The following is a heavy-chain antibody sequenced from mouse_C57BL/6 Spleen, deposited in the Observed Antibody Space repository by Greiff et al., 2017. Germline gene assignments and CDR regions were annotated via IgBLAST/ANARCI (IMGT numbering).Heavy chain of an antibody. V-gene: IGHV3-6*01. D-gene: IGHD2-2*01. CDR2: ISYDGSN. CDR1: GYSITSGYY. CDR3: ARGGLRRFDY. J-gene: IGHJ2*01. Sequence: EVQVVESGPGLVKPSQSLSLTCSVTGYSITSGYYWNWIRQFPGNKLEWMGYISYDGSNNYNPSLKNRISITRDTSKNQFFLKLNSVTTEDTATYYCARGGLRRFDYWGQGTTLTVSS.